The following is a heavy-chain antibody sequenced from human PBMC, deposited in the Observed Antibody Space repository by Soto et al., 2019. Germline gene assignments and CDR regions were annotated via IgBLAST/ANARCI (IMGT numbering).Heavy chain of an antibody. CDR3: ARDTSVWSLNGLDV. CDR2: INPGGGSA. V-gene: IGHV1-46*01. Sequence: QVDLVQSGAEVKKPGAAVTISCKASGSAITRYYIHWVRQAPGRGLEWMGIINPGGGSASYAQKFQDTGTIGKDTSAGTVYVGVMSLRTEDTAVYNFARDTSVWSLNGLDVWGQGTTGNVSS. CDR1: GSAITRYY. J-gene: IGHJ6*02. D-gene: IGHD6-19*01.